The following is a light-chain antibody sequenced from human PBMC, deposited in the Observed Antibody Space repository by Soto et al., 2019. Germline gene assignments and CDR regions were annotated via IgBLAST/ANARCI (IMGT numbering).Light chain of an antibody. CDR3: QQYNNWPIT. CDR2: GAS. J-gene: IGKJ5*01. Sequence: IVMTQSPATRSVWPVEVGRGGCRASQNVLSNLAWYQQKPGQAPRLLIYGASTRATGLPARFSGSGSGTQFTLTISSLQSQDFAVYYCQQYNNWPITFGQGTRLEIK. V-gene: IGKV3-15*01. CDR1: QNVLSN.